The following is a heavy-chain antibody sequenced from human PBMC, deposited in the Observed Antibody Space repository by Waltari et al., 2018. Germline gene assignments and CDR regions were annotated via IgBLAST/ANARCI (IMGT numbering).Heavy chain of an antibody. J-gene: IGHJ4*02. CDR3: ARGSGVDS. Sequence: EVLLFESGGGLVQPGGSLRLSFEASGFSFSTYVMNWVRQAPGKGLEWVSSISDAGGIINDADFVKGRFTISRDNAKNTLYLQMNSLRADDTAVYYCARGSGVDSWGQGTLVTISS. D-gene: IGHD7-27*01. CDR2: ISDAGGII. V-gene: IGHV3-23*01. CDR1: GFSFSTYV.